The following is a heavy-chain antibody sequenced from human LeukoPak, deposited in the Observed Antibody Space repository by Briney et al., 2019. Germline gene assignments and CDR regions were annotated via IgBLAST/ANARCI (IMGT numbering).Heavy chain of an antibody. J-gene: IGHJ6*02. V-gene: IGHV1-2*04. D-gene: IGHD5-24*01. Sequence: MHXXXXAXGXXVXXXXWINPNSGGTNYAQKFQGWVTMTRDTSISTAYMELSRLRSDDTAVYYCARAPRWLQSLGMDVWGQGTTVTVSS. CDR3: ARAPRWLQSLGMDV. CDR2: INPNSGGT.